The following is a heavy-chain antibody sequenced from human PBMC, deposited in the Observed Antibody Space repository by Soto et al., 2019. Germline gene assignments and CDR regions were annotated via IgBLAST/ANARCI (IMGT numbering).Heavy chain of an antibody. D-gene: IGHD3-22*01. CDR3: ARHDSTGYYVYFDY. Sequence: TSETLSLTCTVSGGSISTYDWSWIRQPPGKGLEWIGYIFYSGSTNYNPSLKSRVTISVDTSKNQFSLKLSSVTAADTAVYYCARHDSTGYYVYFDYWGQGTLVTVSS. CDR2: IFYSGST. CDR1: GGSISTYD. J-gene: IGHJ4*02. V-gene: IGHV4-59*08.